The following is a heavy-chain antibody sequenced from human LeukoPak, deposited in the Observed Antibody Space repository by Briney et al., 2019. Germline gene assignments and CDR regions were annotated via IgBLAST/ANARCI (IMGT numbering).Heavy chain of an antibody. V-gene: IGHV4-38-2*02. CDR2: VYHSGST. Sequence: PSETLSLTCTVSGYSISSDYYWGWIRQPPGKGLEWIGTVYHSGSTYYNPSLKSRVTISVDTSKNQFSLKLSSVTAADTAVYYCARYDVWGSYRAFDYWGQGTLVTVSS. D-gene: IGHD3-16*02. J-gene: IGHJ4*02. CDR3: ARYDVWGSYRAFDY. CDR1: GYSISSDYY.